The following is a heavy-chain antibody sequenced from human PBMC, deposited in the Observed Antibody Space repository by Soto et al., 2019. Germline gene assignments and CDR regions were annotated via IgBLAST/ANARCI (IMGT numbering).Heavy chain of an antibody. J-gene: IGHJ2*01. V-gene: IGHV3-23*01. CDR1: GFTFSGYA. CDR3: AKDGAGYCSGGSCYPSYWYFDL. CDR2: ISGSGGST. D-gene: IGHD2-15*01. Sequence: EVQLLESGGGLVQPGGSLRLSCAASGFTFSGYAMSWVRQAPGKGLEWVSAISGSGGSTYYADSVKGRFTISRDNSKNTLYLQMNSLRAEDTAVYYCAKDGAGYCSGGSCYPSYWYFDLWGRGTLVTVSS.